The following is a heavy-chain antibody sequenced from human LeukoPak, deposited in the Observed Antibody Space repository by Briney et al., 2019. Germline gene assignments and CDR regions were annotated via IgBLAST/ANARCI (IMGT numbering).Heavy chain of an antibody. J-gene: IGHJ2*01. CDR2: IYYSGST. V-gene: IGHV4-59*01. CDR1: GGSFSSYY. D-gene: IGHD2-21*01. Sequence: SETLSLTCAVYGGSFSSYYWSWIRQPPGKGLEWIGYIYYSGSTNYNPSLKSRVTISVDTSKNQFSLKLSSVTAADTAVYYCARARHGGARYWYFDLWGRGTLVTVSS. CDR3: ARARHGGARYWYFDL.